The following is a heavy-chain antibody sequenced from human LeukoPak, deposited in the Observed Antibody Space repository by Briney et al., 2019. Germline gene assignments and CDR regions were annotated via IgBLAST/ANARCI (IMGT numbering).Heavy chain of an antibody. D-gene: IGHD4-23*01. CDR1: GYTFTSYG. CDR2: MNPNSGNT. Sequence: ASVKVSCKAFGYTFTSYGINWARQATGQGLEWMGWMNPNSGNTGYAQKFQGRVTMTRNTSISTAYMELSSLRSDDTAVYYCARMDYGGNDVNWFDPWGQGTLVTVSS. CDR3: ARMDYGGNDVNWFDP. V-gene: IGHV1-8*01. J-gene: IGHJ5*02.